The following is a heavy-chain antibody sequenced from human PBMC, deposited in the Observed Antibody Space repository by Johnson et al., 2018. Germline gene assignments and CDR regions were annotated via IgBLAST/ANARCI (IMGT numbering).Heavy chain of an antibody. D-gene: IGHD1-1*01. Sequence: VQLQQSGGGLVHTGGSLRLSCAASGFTFSSYWMHWVRQAPGKGLVWVSRINRDGSTTSYADSVKGRFTISRDNAKKTLYLQMNSLRAEDMATYYCTRDWNNAYDIWGQGTMVAVSS. CDR1: GFTFSSYW. CDR3: TRDWNNAYDI. J-gene: IGHJ3*02. V-gene: IGHV3-74*01. CDR2: INRDGSTT.